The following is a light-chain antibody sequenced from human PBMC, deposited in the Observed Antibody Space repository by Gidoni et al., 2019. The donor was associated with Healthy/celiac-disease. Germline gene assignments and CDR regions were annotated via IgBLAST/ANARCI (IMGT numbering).Light chain of an antibody. Sequence: EIVMTQSPATLSVSPGESATISCSASQSVSSNLAWYQQKPGQAPRLLIYGASTRATGIPARVSGRGSGTEFTLTISSLQSEDVAVYYCQQYNNWLRTFXQXTKVEIK. J-gene: IGKJ1*01. V-gene: IGKV3-15*01. CDR3: QQYNNWLRT. CDR2: GAS. CDR1: QSVSSN.